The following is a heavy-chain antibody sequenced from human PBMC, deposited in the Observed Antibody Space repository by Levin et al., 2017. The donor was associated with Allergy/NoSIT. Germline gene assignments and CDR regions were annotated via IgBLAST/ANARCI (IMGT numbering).Heavy chain of an antibody. D-gene: IGHD3-10*01. CDR3: SRGLSSMFKRRGGRWFDS. Sequence: SETLSLTCAVYGGSFSGYHWSWIRQPPGKGLEWIGESDLSGNTNYSPSLRSRVTISLDTSKNQFSLNLNSVTAADTAVYYCSRGLSSMFKRRGGRWFDSWGQGTLVTVSS. J-gene: IGHJ5*01. V-gene: IGHV4-34*01. CDR1: GGSFSGYH. CDR2: SDLSGNT.